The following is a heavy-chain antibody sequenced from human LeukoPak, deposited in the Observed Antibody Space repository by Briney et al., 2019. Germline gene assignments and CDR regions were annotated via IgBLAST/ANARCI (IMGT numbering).Heavy chain of an antibody. CDR2: INPKSGAT. CDR3: ARDVTTPHDAFDI. Sequence: GASVKVSTKASGYTFTDFYLHWVRQAPGQGLEWMGWINPKSGATKYAQKFQGRVTMTRDTSISTAYMELSRLRSDDTAVYYCARDVTTPHDAFDIWGQGTMVTVSS. CDR1: GYTFTDFY. V-gene: IGHV1-2*02. D-gene: IGHD4-11*01. J-gene: IGHJ3*02.